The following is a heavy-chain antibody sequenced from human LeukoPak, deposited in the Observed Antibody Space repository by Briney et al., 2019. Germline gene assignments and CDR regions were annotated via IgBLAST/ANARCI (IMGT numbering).Heavy chain of an antibody. CDR3: ASSPIAARSNYYYYYMDV. J-gene: IGHJ6*03. Sequence: GASVKVSCKASGYTFTGYYMHWVRQAPGQGLEWMGWINPNSGGTNYAQKFQGRVTMTRDTSTSTAYMELSRLRSDDTAVYYCASSPIAARSNYYYYYMDVWGKGTTVTVSS. D-gene: IGHD6-6*01. CDR2: INPNSGGT. CDR1: GYTFTGYY. V-gene: IGHV1-2*02.